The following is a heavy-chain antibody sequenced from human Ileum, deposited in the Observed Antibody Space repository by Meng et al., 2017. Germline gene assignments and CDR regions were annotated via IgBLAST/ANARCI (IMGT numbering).Heavy chain of an antibody. CDR1: SGSISSNTY. V-gene: IGHV4-4*02. D-gene: IGHD4-23*01. Sequence: QKWDPGLVSPSRTLCFPCDVSSGSISSNTYWSWVRQPPGKGLEWIGQISHSGSAYYNPSLKSRVTMSVDKSKSQFSLMLTSVTAADTAIYYCARHGGYSQDFWGQGTLVTVSS. CDR2: ISHSGSA. J-gene: IGHJ4*02. CDR3: ARHGGYSQDF.